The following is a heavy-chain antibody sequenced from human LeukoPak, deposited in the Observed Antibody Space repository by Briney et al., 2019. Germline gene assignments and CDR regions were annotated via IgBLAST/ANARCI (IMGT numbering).Heavy chain of an antibody. D-gene: IGHD3-16*02. V-gene: IGHV1-46*01. CDR3: AASIMITFGGVIVDDAFDI. CDR1: GYTFTSYY. CDR2: INPSGGST. J-gene: IGHJ3*02. Sequence: GASVKVSCKASGYTFTSYYMHWVRQAPGQGLEWMGIINPSGGSTSYAQKLQGRVTMTTDTSTSTAYMELRSLRSDDTAVYYCAASIMITFGGVIVDDAFDIWGQGTMVTVSS.